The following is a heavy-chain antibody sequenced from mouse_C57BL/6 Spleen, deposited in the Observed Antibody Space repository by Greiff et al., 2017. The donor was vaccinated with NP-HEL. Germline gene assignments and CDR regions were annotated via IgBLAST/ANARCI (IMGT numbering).Heavy chain of an antibody. CDR2: ISNGGGST. CDR3: ARRVDYYAMDY. D-gene: IGHD1-1*01. V-gene: IGHV5-12*01. Sequence: EVQLVESGGGLVQPGGSLKLSCAASGFTFSDYYMYWVRQTPEKRLEWVAYISNGGGSTYYPDTVKGRFTISRDNAKNTLYLQMSRLKSEDTAMYYCARRVDYYAMDYWGQGTSVTVSS. CDR1: GFTFSDYY. J-gene: IGHJ4*01.